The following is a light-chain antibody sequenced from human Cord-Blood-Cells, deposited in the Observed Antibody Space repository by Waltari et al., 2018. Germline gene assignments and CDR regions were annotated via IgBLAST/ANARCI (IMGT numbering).Light chain of an antibody. CDR3: SSYTSSSTLGV. CDR2: DVS. V-gene: IGLV2-14*01. J-gene: IGLJ3*02. Sequence: QSALTQPASVSGSPGQSITISCTGTSSDVGGYNYVVWYQQHPGKAPKHMIYDVSNRPSGVSNRFSGSKSGNTASLTISGLQAEDEADYYCSSYTSSSTLGVFGGGTKLTVL. CDR1: SSDVGGYNY.